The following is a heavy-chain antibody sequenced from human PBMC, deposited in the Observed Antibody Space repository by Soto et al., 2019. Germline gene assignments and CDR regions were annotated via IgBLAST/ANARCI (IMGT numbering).Heavy chain of an antibody. J-gene: IGHJ6*03. CDR2: ISAYNGNT. CDR3: ARDLIPELPHYYYYMDV. D-gene: IGHD1-7*01. CDR1: GYTFTSYG. Sequence: ASVKVSCKASGYTFTSYGISWVRQAPGQGFDWMGWISAYNGNTNYAQKLQGRVTMTTDTSTSTAYMELRSLRSDDTAVYYCARDLIPELPHYYYYMDVWGKGTTVTVSS. V-gene: IGHV1-18*01.